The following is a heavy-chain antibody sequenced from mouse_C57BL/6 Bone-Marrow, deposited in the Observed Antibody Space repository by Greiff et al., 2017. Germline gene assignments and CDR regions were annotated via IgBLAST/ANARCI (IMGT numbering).Heavy chain of an antibody. J-gene: IGHJ2*01. CDR2: IYPSDSET. CDR3: ALYGNYFDD. Sequence: QVQLQQPGAELVRPGSSVKLSCKASGYTFTSYWMDWVKQRPGQGLEWIGNIYPSDSETHYNQKFKDKATLTVDKSSRTAYMQLSSLTSEDSAVYYCALYGNYFDDWGQGTTLTVSS. D-gene: IGHD2-1*01. CDR1: GYTFTSYW. V-gene: IGHV1-61*01.